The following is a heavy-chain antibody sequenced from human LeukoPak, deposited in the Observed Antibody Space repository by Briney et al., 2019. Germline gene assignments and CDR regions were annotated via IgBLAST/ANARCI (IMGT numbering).Heavy chain of an antibody. J-gene: IGHJ4*02. CDR1: GFTFSSYA. Sequence: GGSLRLSCVASGFTFSSYAMSWVRQAPGKGLEWVSGISGSGGSTYYADSVKGRFTISRDNSENTLFLQMNSLRAEDTAVYYCAKETYSSGWYPYFDYWGQGTLVTVSS. CDR3: AKETYSSGWYPYFDY. V-gene: IGHV3-23*01. D-gene: IGHD6-19*01. CDR2: ISGSGGST.